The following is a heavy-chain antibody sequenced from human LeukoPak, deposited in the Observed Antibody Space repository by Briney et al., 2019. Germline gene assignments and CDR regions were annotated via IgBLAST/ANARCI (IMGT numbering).Heavy chain of an antibody. CDR3: AKLSGWLQTGYFDY. J-gene: IGHJ4*02. CDR1: GFTFSSYT. V-gene: IGHV3-21*04. Sequence: GGSLRLSCAASGFTFSSYTMNWVRQAPGKGLEWVSSISSSSSYIYYADSVKGRFTISRDNAKNSLYPQMNSLRAEDTALYYCAKLSGWLQTGYFDYWGQGTLVTVSS. D-gene: IGHD5-24*01. CDR2: ISSSSSYI.